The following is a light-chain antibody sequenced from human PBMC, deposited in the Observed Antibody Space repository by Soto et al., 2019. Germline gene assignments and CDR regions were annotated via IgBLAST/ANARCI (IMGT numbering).Light chain of an antibody. CDR3: AAWDDSLAWV. Sequence: SALTQPPSASGTPGQTVSISCSGTSSNMRTNTVNWYQHLPGTAPKLIIYSNDQRPSGVPDRFSASKSGTSASLAINGLQSADEAVYYCAAWDDSLAWVFGGGTKVTVL. CDR1: SSNMRTNT. V-gene: IGLV1-44*01. CDR2: SND. J-gene: IGLJ3*02.